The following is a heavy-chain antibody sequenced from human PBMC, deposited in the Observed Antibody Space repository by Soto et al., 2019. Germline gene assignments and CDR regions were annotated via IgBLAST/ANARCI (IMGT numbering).Heavy chain of an antibody. CDR1: GDSVSSNSVA. J-gene: IGHJ5*02. V-gene: IGHV6-1*01. D-gene: IGHD6-13*01. CDR3: ARDSSSWNGFWFDP. Sequence: SQTLSLTCAISGDSVSSNSVAWNWIRQSPSRGLEWLGRTYYRSKWYNDYAVSVKNRITINPDTSRNQFSLQPNSVTPEDTAVYYCARDSSSWNGFWFDPWGQGTLVTVSS. CDR2: TYYRSKWYN.